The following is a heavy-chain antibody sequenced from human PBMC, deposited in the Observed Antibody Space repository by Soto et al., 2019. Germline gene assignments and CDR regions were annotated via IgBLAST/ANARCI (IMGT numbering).Heavy chain of an antibody. CDR3: ARSSLEGAVDY. D-gene: IGHD3-3*01. CDR1: GYNFAGYW. Sequence: GESLKISCKGSGYNFAGYWIAWVRQMPGKGLELMGFIYPSDSDTRYRPSFQGQVTISADKSISTAYLQWSSLKASDTAMYYCARSSLEGAVDYWGQGTLVAVSS. CDR2: IYPSDSDT. V-gene: IGHV5-51*01. J-gene: IGHJ4*02.